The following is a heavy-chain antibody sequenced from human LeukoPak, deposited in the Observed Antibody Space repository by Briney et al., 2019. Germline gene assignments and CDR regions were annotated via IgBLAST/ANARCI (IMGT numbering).Heavy chain of an antibody. J-gene: IGHJ1*01. CDR1: GGSISSNSYY. D-gene: IGHD3-22*01. CDR3: AKINYYDSSGYLPTQY. Sequence: SETLSLTCAVSGGSISSNSYYWGWIRQPPGKGLEWIGEINHSGSTNYNPSLKSRVTISLDTSKNQFFLKLSSVTAADTAVYYCAKINYYDSSGYLPTQYWGQGTLVTVSS. CDR2: INHSGST. V-gene: IGHV4-39*07.